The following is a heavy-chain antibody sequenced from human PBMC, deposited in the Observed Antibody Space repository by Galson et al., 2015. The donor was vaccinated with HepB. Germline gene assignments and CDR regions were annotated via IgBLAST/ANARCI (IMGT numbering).Heavy chain of an antibody. J-gene: IGHJ4*02. V-gene: IGHV1-46*01. CDR2: INPSGGST. CDR1: GYTFTSYY. Sequence: SVKVSCKASGYTFTSYYMHWVRQAPGQGLEWMGIINPSGGSTSYAQKFQGRVTTTTDTSTSTAYMELRSLRSDDTAVYYCARDSLAYDFWSGVSFDYWGQGTLVTVSS. CDR3: ARDSLAYDFWSGVSFDY. D-gene: IGHD3-3*01.